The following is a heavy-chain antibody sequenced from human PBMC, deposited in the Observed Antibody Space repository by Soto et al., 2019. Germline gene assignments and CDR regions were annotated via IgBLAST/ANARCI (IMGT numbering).Heavy chain of an antibody. Sequence: EVQLVESGGGLVKPGGSLRLSCAASGFTFSNAWMNWVRQAPGKGLEWVGRIKSKTDGGTTDYAAPVKGRFTISRDDSKNTLYLQMNSLKTEDTAVYYCTTDLLWFGELGAFDIWGQGTMVTVSS. J-gene: IGHJ3*02. CDR3: TTDLLWFGELGAFDI. CDR1: GFTFSNAW. CDR2: IKSKTDGGTT. V-gene: IGHV3-15*07. D-gene: IGHD3-10*01.